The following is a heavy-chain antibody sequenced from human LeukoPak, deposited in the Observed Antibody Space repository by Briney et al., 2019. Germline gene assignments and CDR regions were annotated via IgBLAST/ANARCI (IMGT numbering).Heavy chain of an antibody. CDR2: MYTSGST. CDR3: ARQPRSPWIQLWLYDFDY. D-gene: IGHD5-18*01. CDR1: GGSISSGSYY. J-gene: IGHJ4*02. Sequence: SQTLSLTCTVSGGSISSGSYYWSWIRQPTGKGLEWIGRMYTSGSTNYNPSLKGRVTISVDTSKNQFSLKLSSVTAADTAVYYCARQPRSPWIQLWLYDFDYWGQGTLVTVSS. V-gene: IGHV4-61*02.